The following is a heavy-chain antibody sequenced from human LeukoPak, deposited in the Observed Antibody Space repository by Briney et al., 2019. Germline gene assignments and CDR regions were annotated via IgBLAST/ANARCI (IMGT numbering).Heavy chain of an antibody. CDR3: ARGTAAADWFDP. D-gene: IGHD6-13*01. Sequence: PSETLSLTCAVYGGSFSGYYWSWIRQPPGKGLEWIGEINHSGSTNYNPSLKSRATTSLATSKNQFSLKLSSVPAADTAVYYCARGTAAADWFDPWGQGTLVTVSS. J-gene: IGHJ5*02. CDR1: GGSFSGYY. CDR2: INHSGST. V-gene: IGHV4-34*01.